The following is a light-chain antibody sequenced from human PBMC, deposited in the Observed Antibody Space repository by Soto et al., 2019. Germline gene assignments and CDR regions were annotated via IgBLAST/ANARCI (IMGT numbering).Light chain of an antibody. Sequence: QSALTQPASVSGSPGQSITISCTGTSSDVGGYDYVSWYQQHPGKVPKLMIYEVFRRPSGISDRFSGSKSGNTASLTISGLQAADEDDYYCCSYTTTSTFVFGGGTKLTVL. CDR1: SSDVGGYDY. V-gene: IGLV2-14*03. CDR2: EVF. J-gene: IGLJ2*01. CDR3: CSYTTTSTFV.